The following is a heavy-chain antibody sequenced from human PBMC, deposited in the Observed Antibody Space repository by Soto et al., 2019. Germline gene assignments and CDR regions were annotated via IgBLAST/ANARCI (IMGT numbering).Heavy chain of an antibody. CDR3: ARRVGIFDY. V-gene: IGHV4-34*01. CDR1: GGSFSGYY. Sequence: SETLSLTCAVYGGSFSGYYWSWIRQPPGKGLEWIGEINHSGSTNYNPSLKSRVTISVDTSKNQSSLKLSSVTAADTAVYYCARRVGIFDYWGQGTLVTVSS. CDR2: INHSGST. J-gene: IGHJ4*02.